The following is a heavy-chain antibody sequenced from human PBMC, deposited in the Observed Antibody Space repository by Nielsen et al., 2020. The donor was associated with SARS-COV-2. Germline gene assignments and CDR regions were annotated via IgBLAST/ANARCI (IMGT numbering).Heavy chain of an antibody. D-gene: IGHD3-9*01. Sequence: GGSLRLSCAASGFTFSHYGMHWVRQAPGKGLEWVAVISYEGSATYYADSVKGRFTVSRDNSNNTLYLQMNGLNADDTAVYYCAKGTAYTRYFAFDVWGQGTVVTVSS. CDR1: GFTFSHYG. V-gene: IGHV3-33*05. J-gene: IGHJ3*01. CDR3: AKGTAYTRYFAFDV. CDR2: ISYEGSAT.